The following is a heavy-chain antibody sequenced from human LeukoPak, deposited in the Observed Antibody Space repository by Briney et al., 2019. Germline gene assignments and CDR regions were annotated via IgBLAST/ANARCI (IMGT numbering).Heavy chain of an antibody. J-gene: IGHJ4*02. CDR1: GGSINKYY. D-gene: IGHD3-10*01. CDR3: ARGLSGYYYGSGSPFDY. Sequence: PSETLSLTCTVSGGSINKYYWSWIRQPPGKGLEWIGEINHSGSTNYNPSLKSRVTISVDTSKNQFSLELSSVTAADTAVYYCARGLSGYYYGSGSPFDYWGQGTLVTVSS. V-gene: IGHV4-34*01. CDR2: INHSGST.